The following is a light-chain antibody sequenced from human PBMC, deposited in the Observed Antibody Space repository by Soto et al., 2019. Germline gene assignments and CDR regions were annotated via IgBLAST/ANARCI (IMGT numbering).Light chain of an antibody. J-gene: IGLJ1*01. V-gene: IGLV2-14*01. Sequence: QSVLTQPASVSGSPGQSITISCAGTSSDIGGYNYVSWYQQHPGKAPKVMIYEVSNRPSGVSNRFSGSKSGNTASLTISGLQAEDEADYYCSPYTSSSTLYVFGSGTKVTVL. CDR1: SSDIGGYNY. CDR3: SPYTSSSTLYV. CDR2: EVS.